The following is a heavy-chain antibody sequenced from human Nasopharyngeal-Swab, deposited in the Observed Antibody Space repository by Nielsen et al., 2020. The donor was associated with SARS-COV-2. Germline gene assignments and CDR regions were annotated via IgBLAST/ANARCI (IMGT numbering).Heavy chain of an antibody. J-gene: IGHJ5*02. Sequence: PGKRLEWIGSIYYSGSTYYNPSLKSRVTISVDTSKNQFSLKLSSVTAADTAVYYCARHKLSGIAVAGAAVNWFDPWGQGTLVTVSS. V-gene: IGHV4-39*01. CDR3: ARHKLSGIAVAGAAVNWFDP. CDR2: IYYSGST. D-gene: IGHD6-19*01.